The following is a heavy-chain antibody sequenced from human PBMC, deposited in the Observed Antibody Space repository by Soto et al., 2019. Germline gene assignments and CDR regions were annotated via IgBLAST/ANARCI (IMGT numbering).Heavy chain of an antibody. CDR1: GFTFSSYN. J-gene: IGHJ6*03. V-gene: IGHV3-21*04. CDR3: AGGRINYGDYRSMDV. D-gene: IGHD4-17*01. Sequence: EVQLVESGGGLVKPGGSLRLSCAASGFTFSSYNMNWVRQAPGKGLEWVSSLSSSSTYIYYADSVKGRFTISRDNPKNSLYLQLNSLRAEDPAVYYWAGGRINYGDYRSMDVWGKGATVTVSS. CDR2: LSSSSTYI.